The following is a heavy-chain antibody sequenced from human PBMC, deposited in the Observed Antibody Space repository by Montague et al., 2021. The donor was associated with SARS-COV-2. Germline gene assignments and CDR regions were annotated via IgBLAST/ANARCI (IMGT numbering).Heavy chain of an antibody. CDR3: ARMFYDYVWETSRYRGNYFDS. CDR2: IYNSGTT. J-gene: IGHJ4*02. CDR1: GDSMSTNY. Sequence: SETLSLTCSVSGDSMSTNYWSWIRQPPGKGLEWIGHIYNSGTTIYNPSLKSRATIFIDVSKTQFSLRLSSVTATDTPVYYCARMFYDYVWETSRYRGNYFDSWGQGTLVTVSS. V-gene: IGHV4-59*01. D-gene: IGHD3-16*02.